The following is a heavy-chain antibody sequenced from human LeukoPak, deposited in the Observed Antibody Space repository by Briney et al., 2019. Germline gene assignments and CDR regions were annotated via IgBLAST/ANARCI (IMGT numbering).Heavy chain of an antibody. Sequence: SVKVSCKASGGTFSSYAISWVRQAPGQGLEWMGGIIPIFGTANYAQKFQGRVTITTDESTSTAYMELNSLRAEDTAVYYCAKDPDSSSRYHLYHIDVWGKGTTVTVSS. D-gene: IGHD3-22*01. J-gene: IGHJ6*03. CDR2: IIPIFGTA. V-gene: IGHV1-69*05. CDR3: AKDPDSSSRYHLYHIDV. CDR1: GGTFSSYA.